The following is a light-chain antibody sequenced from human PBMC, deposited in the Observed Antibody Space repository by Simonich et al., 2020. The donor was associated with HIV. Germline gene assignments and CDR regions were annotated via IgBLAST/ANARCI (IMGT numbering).Light chain of an antibody. CDR2: WAS. V-gene: IGKV4-1*01. J-gene: IGKJ5*01. CDR3: QQYYSTPIT. Sequence: DIVMTQSPDSLGVSLGERATINCKSSQSVLYSSNNKNYLAWYQQKPGQPPKLLIYWASTRESGGPDRFSGSGSGTDFTLTISSLQAEDVAVYYCQQYYSTPITFGQGTRLEMK. CDR1: QSVLYSSNNKNY.